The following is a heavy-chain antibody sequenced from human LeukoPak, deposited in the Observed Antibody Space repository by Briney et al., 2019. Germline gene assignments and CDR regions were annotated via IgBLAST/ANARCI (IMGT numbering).Heavy chain of an antibody. V-gene: IGHV1-69*04. Sequence: SVKVSCKAPGGTFSSYAICWVRQAPGQGLEWMGRIIPILGIANYAQKFQGRVTITADKSTSTAYMELSSLRAEDTAVYYCARGRVFYDSSGYFPVAFDIWGQGTMVTVSS. CDR2: IIPILGIA. D-gene: IGHD3-22*01. CDR1: GGTFSSYA. CDR3: ARGRVFYDSSGYFPVAFDI. J-gene: IGHJ3*02.